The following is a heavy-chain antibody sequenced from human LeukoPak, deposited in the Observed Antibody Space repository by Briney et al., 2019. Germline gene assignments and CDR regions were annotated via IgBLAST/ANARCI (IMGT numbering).Heavy chain of an antibody. CDR3: ARDKSTTVRFLQYY. V-gene: IGHV1-2*02. J-gene: IGHJ4*02. CDR2: INPNSGFT. Sequence: ASVKVSCKASGYIFNDYYMHWVRQAPGQGLEWMGWINPNSGFTNYAQKFQGRVSMTRDMPISTAYMELSSLRFDDTAVYYCARDKSTTVRFLQYYWGQGTLVTVSS. CDR1: GYIFNDYY. D-gene: IGHD3-3*01.